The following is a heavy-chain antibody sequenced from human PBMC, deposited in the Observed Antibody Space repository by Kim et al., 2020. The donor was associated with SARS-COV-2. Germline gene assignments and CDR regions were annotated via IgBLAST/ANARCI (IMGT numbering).Heavy chain of an antibody. V-gene: IGHV4-4*02. CDR2: INHSGTT. D-gene: IGHD6-19*01. Sequence: SESLSLTCAVSGASFSGSSCWSWVRQPPRKGLECIGEINHSGTTNYDPSLKSRVTIVVDKSKTQFSLRLKSVTAADTAVYYCARGVSSAWTLSHCFDPWG. J-gene: IGHJ5*02. CDR1: GASFSGSSC. CDR3: ARGVSSAWTLSHCFDP.